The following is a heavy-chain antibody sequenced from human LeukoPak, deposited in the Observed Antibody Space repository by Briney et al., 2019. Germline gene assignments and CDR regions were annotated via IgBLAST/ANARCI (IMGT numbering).Heavy chain of an antibody. Sequence: ASVKVSCKASGYTFTSYYMHWVRQAPGQGLEWMGGIIPIFGTANYAQKFQGRVTITADKSTSTAYMELSSLRSEDTAVYYCAASGPLGYCSSTSCYAAAICDYWGQGTLVTVSS. V-gene: IGHV1-69*06. D-gene: IGHD2-2*01. CDR1: GYTFTSYY. CDR2: IIPIFGTA. CDR3: AASGPLGYCSSTSCYAAAICDY. J-gene: IGHJ4*02.